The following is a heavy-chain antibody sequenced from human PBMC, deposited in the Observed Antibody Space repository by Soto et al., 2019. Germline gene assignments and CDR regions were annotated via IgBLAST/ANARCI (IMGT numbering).Heavy chain of an antibody. D-gene: IGHD3-10*01. V-gene: IGHV1-18*01. CDR1: GYTFTSYG. Sequence: QVQLVQSGAEVKKPGASVKVSCKASGYTFTSYGISWVRQAPGQGLEWMGWISAYNGNTNYAQKLQGKVTMTTDTSTSTAYMELRSLRTDDTAVYYCARDITMVRGVIFTPIGYWGQGTLVTVSS. CDR2: ISAYNGNT. J-gene: IGHJ4*02. CDR3: ARDITMVRGVIFTPIGY.